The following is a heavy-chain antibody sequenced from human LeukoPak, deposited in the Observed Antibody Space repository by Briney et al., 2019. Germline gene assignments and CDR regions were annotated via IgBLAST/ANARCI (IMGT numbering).Heavy chain of an antibody. CDR1: GFTFSSYA. CDR3: ARGGSGSRPNFDY. J-gene: IGHJ4*02. CDR2: ISYDGSNK. V-gene: IGHV3-30*04. Sequence: SGGSLRLSCAASGFTFSSYAMHWVRQAPGKGLEWVAVISYDGSNKYYADSVKGRFTISRDNSKNTLYLQMNSLRAEDTAVYYCARGGSGSRPNFDYWGQGTLVTVSS. D-gene: IGHD3-3*01.